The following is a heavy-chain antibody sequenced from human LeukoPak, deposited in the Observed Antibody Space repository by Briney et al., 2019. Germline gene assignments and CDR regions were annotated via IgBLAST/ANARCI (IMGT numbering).Heavy chain of an antibody. V-gene: IGHV1-69*04. CDR2: IIPILGIA. Sequence: ASVKVSCKASGYTFTSFGISWVRQAPGQGLEWMGRIIPILGIANYAQKFQGRVTITADKSTSTAYMELSSLRSEDTAVYYCASATAMVTAFDYWGQGTLVTVSS. J-gene: IGHJ4*02. D-gene: IGHD5-18*01. CDR1: GYTFTSFG. CDR3: ASATAMVTAFDY.